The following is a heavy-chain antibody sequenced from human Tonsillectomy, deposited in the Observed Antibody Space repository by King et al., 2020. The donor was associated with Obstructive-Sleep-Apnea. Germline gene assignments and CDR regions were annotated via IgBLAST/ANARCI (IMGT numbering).Heavy chain of an antibody. Sequence: QLVQSGAEVKEPGASVKVSCKASGYTFTIYGISWVRQAPGQGLEWMGWNSAYSENTNYAKECQGRDTLTTHTRTHTAHMELGNLRSDDTAVYYCARDGYYDKTGYPSSFWGQGTLVTVSS. J-gene: IGHJ4*02. CDR2: NSAYSENT. CDR1: GYTFTIYG. D-gene: IGHD3-9*01. CDR3: ARDGYYDKTGYPSSF. V-gene: IGHV1-18*04.